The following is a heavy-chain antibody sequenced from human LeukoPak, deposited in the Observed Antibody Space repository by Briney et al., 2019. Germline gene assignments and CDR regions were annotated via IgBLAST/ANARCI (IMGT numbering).Heavy chain of an antibody. CDR1: RFTFSSYV. CDR2: IWYDGDNK. Sequence: GGSLRFSCAASRFTFSSYVMHWVRQAPGKGLEWVALIWYDGDNKYYSDSVKGRVTISRDNSKNTLYLQMNSLRAEDTAVYYCAKARATYLYDTSVYSALDYWGQGTLVTVSS. CDR3: AKARATYLYDTSVYSALDY. V-gene: IGHV3-33*06. D-gene: IGHD3-22*01. J-gene: IGHJ4*02.